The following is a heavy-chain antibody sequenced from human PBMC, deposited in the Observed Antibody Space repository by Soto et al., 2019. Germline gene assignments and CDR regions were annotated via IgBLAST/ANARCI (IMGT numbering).Heavy chain of an antibody. CDR2: ISSSSSYI. CDR3: ARAVNYGSGSYSVYYYYYMDV. Sequence: GGSLRLSCAASGFTFSSYSMNWVRQAPGKGLEWVSSISSSSSYIYYADSVKGRFTISRDNAKNSLYLQMNSLRAEDTAVYYCARAVNYGSGSYSVYYYYYMDVWGKGTTVTVSS. V-gene: IGHV3-21*01. D-gene: IGHD3-10*01. J-gene: IGHJ6*03. CDR1: GFTFSSYS.